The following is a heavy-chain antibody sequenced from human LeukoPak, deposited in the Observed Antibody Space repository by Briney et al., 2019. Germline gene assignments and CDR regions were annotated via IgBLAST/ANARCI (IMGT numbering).Heavy chain of an antibody. CDR1: GFTFSTFA. CDR2: ISGSGGIT. Sequence: GGSLRLSCAASGFTFSTFAMTWVRQAPGKGLEWVSLISGSGGITYYADSVNGRFTISRDNSKNTLYLQMHNLRAEDTAVYYCAARPGEVAVPFDYWGQGTLVTVSS. D-gene: IGHD2-15*01. CDR3: AARPGEVAVPFDY. J-gene: IGHJ4*02. V-gene: IGHV3-23*01.